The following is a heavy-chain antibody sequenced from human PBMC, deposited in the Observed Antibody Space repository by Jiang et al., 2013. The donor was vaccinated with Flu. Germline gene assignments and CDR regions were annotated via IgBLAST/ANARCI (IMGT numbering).Heavy chain of an antibody. Sequence: SLTSRCLWWLHQRYVGHYWVWDPPSPHGKGAWSGLGSIYHSGSTYYKPSLRGRVTMSVDTPKNQFSLNLNSVTAADTAVYYCARALKYSGFELPYFDFWGQGTLVTVSS. V-gene: IGHV4-39*07. D-gene: IGHD5-12*01. J-gene: IGHJ4*02. CDR1: WLHQRYVGHY. CDR2: IYHSGST. CDR3: ARALKYSGFELPYFDF.